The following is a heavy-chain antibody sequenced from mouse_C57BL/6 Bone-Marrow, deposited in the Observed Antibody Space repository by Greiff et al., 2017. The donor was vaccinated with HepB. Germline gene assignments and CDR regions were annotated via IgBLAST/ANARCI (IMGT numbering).Heavy chain of an antibody. D-gene: IGHD6-1*01. V-gene: IGHV1-50*01. J-gene: IGHJ3*01. CDR3: EQCYSSGGFAY. CDR2: IDPSDSYT. CDR1: GYTFTSYW. Sequence: QVQLQQPGAELVKPGASVKLSCKASGYTFTSYWMQWVKQRPGQGLEWIGEIDPSDSYTNYNQKFKGKATLTVDTSSSTAYMQLSSLTSEDSAVYYSEQCYSSGGFAYWGQGSLVTVSA.